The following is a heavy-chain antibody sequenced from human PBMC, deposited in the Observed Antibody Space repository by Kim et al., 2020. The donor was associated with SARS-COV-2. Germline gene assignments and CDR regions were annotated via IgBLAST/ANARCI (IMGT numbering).Heavy chain of an antibody. CDR1: GGSISSGGYY. CDR2: IYYSGST. CDR3: ARGRITICGVVTEFDY. D-gene: IGHD3-3*01. J-gene: IGHJ4*02. V-gene: IGHV4-31*03. Sequence: SETLSLTCTVSGGSISSGGYYWSWIRQHPGKGLEWIGCIYYSGSTYYNPSLKSRVTISVDTSKNQFSLKLSSVTAADTAVYYCARGRITICGVVTEFDYWGQGTLVTVSS.